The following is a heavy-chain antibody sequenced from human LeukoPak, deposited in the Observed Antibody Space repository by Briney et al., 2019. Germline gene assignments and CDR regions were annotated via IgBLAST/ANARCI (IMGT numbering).Heavy chain of an antibody. Sequence: GGSLRLSCAASGFTFSSYAMHWVRQAPGKGLEWVAVISYDGSNKYYADSVKGRFTISRDNSKNTLYLQMNSLRAEDTAVYYCARPASDKSLDYYDSSGYYRWFDPWGQGTLVTVSS. CDR1: GFTFSSYA. CDR2: ISYDGSNK. D-gene: IGHD3-22*01. J-gene: IGHJ5*02. V-gene: IGHV3-30*04. CDR3: ARPASDKSLDYYDSSGYYRWFDP.